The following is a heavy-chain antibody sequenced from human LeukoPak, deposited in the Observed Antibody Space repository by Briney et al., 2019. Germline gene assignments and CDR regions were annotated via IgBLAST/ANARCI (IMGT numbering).Heavy chain of an antibody. CDR1: GFTFSSYW. CDR2: IKQDGSEK. J-gene: IGHJ4*02. D-gene: IGHD3-9*01. Sequence: GGSLRLSCAASGFTFSSYWMSWVRQPPGKGLEWVANIKQDGSEKYYVDSVKGRFTISRDNAKNSLYLQMNSLRAEDTAVYYCARTSSYYDILTGYFNYFDYWGQGTLVTVSS. CDR3: ARTSSYYDILTGYFNYFDY. V-gene: IGHV3-7*01.